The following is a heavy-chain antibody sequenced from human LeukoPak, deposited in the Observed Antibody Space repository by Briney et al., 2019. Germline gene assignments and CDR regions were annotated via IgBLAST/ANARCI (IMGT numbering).Heavy chain of an antibody. Sequence: PSETLSLTCTVSGDSINTYYWSWIRQPAGKGLEWIGRIYSTGITTYNPSLKGRVTMSVDTSKNQFSLKLSSVTAADTAVYYCARPQSGLGWFDPWGQGILVTVSS. CDR2: IYSTGIT. J-gene: IGHJ5*02. CDR1: GDSINTYY. V-gene: IGHV4-4*07. CDR3: ARPQSGLGWFDP.